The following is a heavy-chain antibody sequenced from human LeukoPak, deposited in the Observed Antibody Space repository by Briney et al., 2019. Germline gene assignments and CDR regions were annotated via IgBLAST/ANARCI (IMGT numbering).Heavy chain of an antibody. CDR2: INHSGST. D-gene: IGHD3-9*01. CDR3: ARGQRRYFDWLLSTYYFDY. Sequence: PSETLSLTCAVHGGSFSGYYWSWIRQPPGKGLEWIGEINHSGSTNYNPSLKSRVTISVDTSKNQFSLKLSSVTAADTAVYYCARGQRRYFDWLLSTYYFDYWGQGTLVTVSS. J-gene: IGHJ4*02. CDR1: GGSFSGYY. V-gene: IGHV4-34*01.